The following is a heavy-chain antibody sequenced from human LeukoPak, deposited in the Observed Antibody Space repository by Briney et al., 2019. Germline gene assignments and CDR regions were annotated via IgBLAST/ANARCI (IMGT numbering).Heavy chain of an antibody. CDR3: ARGSGSYYSMDV. D-gene: IGHD1-26*01. CDR2: IYYSGST. V-gene: IGHV4-61*08. Sequence: SETLSLTCTVSGGSISSGGYYWSWIRQPPGKGLEWIGYIYYSGSTNYNPSLKSRVTISVDTSKNQFSLKLSSVTAADTAVYYCARGSGSYYSMDVWGKGTTVTVSS. J-gene: IGHJ6*03. CDR1: GGSISSGGYY.